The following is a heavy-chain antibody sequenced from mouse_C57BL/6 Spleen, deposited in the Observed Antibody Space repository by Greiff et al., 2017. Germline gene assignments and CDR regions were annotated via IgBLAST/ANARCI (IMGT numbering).Heavy chain of an antibody. J-gene: IGHJ2*01. CDR1: GYTFTSYW. CDR3: AGNWDFDY. CDR2: FHPNSGST. D-gene: IGHD4-1*01. V-gene: IGHV1-64*01. Sequence: VQLQQPGAELVKPGASVKLSCKASGYTFTSYWMHWVKQRPGQGLEWIGRFHPNSGSTNYNEKFKSKATLTVDKSSSTAYMQLSSLTSEDSAVYYCAGNWDFDYWGQGTTLTVSS.